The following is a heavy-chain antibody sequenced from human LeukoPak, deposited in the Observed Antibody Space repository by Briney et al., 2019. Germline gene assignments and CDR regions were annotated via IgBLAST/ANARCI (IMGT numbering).Heavy chain of an antibody. J-gene: IGHJ4*01. CDR2: IYTSGST. V-gene: IGHV4-4*07. CDR1: GGSISSYY. D-gene: IGHD6-13*01. Sequence: SETLSLTCTVSGGSISSYYWSWLRQPAGKGLEWIGRIYTSGSTNYNPSLKSRVTMSVDTSKNQFSLKLSSVAATDTAVYYCAGYKTSIAADDYWGQGTLVTVSS. CDR3: AGYKTSIAADDY.